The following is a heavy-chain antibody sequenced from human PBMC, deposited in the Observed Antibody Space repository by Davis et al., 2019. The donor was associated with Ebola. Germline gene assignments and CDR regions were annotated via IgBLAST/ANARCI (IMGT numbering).Heavy chain of an antibody. J-gene: IGHJ6*02. D-gene: IGHD3-22*01. V-gene: IGHV1-69*04. CDR2: IIPILGIA. Sequence: SVKVSCKASGGTFSSYAISWVRQAPGQGLEWMGRIIPILGIANYAQKFQGRVTITADESTSTAYMELSSLRSEDTAVYYCAAGRLGYYGMDVWGQGTTVTVSS. CDR1: GGTFSSYA. CDR3: AAGRLGYYGMDV.